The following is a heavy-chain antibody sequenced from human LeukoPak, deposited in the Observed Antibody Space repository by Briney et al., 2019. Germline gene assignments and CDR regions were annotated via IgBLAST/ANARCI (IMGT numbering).Heavy chain of an antibody. J-gene: IGHJ4*02. D-gene: IGHD3-22*01. CDR2: INPSGGST. Sequence: ASVKVSCKASGYTFNNHYMYWVRQAPGQGLEWMGVINPSGGSTSYAQKFQGRVTMTRDTSTRTVYMELSSLRSEDTAVYYCARGYYDSSGYYMDFDYWGQGTLVTVSS. V-gene: IGHV1-46*02. CDR1: GYTFNNHY. CDR3: ARGYYDSSGYYMDFDY.